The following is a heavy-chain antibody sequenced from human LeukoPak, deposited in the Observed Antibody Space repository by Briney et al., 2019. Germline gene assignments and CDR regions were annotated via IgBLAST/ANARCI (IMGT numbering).Heavy chain of an antibody. Sequence: PSETLSLTCTVSGGSISSYYWSWIRQPAGKGLEWIGRIYASGNTNYNPSLKSRVTMSVDTSKNQFSMKLYSVTAANTAVYYCATDSSGTYDYWGQGILVTVSS. CDR3: ATDSSGTYDY. CDR1: GGSISSYY. CDR2: IYASGNT. D-gene: IGHD1-26*01. V-gene: IGHV4-4*07. J-gene: IGHJ4*02.